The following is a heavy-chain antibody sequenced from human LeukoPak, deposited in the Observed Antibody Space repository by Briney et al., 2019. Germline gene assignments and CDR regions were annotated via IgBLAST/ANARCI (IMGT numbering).Heavy chain of an antibody. D-gene: IGHD3-10*01. J-gene: IGHJ5*02. CDR2: INESGTT. Sequence: PSETLSLTCGVFGGSFSGYYWTWVRQAPGTGLEWIGEINESGTTNYNASLNNRVTLSVDTSKNQFSLKLTSLTAADTGVFYCARALMTLVRGVPRTTWFDPWGQGTLVTVSS. V-gene: IGHV4-34*01. CDR3: ARALMTLVRGVPRTTWFDP. CDR1: GGSFSGYY.